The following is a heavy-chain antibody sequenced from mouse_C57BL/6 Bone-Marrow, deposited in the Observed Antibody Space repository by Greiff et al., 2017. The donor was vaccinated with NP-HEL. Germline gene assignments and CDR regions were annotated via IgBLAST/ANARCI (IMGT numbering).Heavy chain of an antibody. CDR3: ARRAYYSNYYAMDY. J-gene: IGHJ4*01. Sequence: EVKLVESGGDLVKPGGSLKLSCAASGFTFSSYGMSWVRQTPDKRLEWVATISSGGSYTYYPDSVKGRFTISRDNAKNTLYLQMSSLKSEDTAMYYCARRAYYSNYYAMDYWGQGTSVTVSS. V-gene: IGHV5-6*02. CDR1: GFTFSSYG. D-gene: IGHD2-5*01. CDR2: ISSGGSYT.